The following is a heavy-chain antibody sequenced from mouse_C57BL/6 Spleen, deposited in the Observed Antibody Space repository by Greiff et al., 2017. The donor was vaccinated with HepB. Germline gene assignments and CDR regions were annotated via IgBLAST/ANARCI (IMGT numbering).Heavy chain of an antibody. CDR2: IDPSDSET. D-gene: IGHD2-5*01. CDR3: ARGSSNYVDYFDY. CDR1: GYTFTSYW. J-gene: IGHJ2*01. Sequence: QVQLQQPGAELVRPGSSVKLSCKASGYTFTSYWMHWVKQRPIQGLEWIGNIDPSDSETHYNQKFKDKATLTVDKSSSTAYMQLSSLTSEDSAVYYCARGSSNYVDYFDYWGQGTTLTVSS. V-gene: IGHV1-52*01.